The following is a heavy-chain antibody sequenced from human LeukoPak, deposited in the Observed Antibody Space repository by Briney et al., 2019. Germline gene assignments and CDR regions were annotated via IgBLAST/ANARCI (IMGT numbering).Heavy chain of an antibody. J-gene: IGHJ3*02. CDR2: ISSSSSYI. Sequence: GGSLRLSCAASGFTFSSYSMNWVRQAPGKGLEWVSSISSSSSYIYYADSVKGRFTISRDNAKNSLYLQMNSLRAKDTAVYYCARDQGYGDYVDAFDIWGQGTMVTVSS. V-gene: IGHV3-21*01. CDR1: GFTFSSYS. CDR3: ARDQGYGDYVDAFDI. D-gene: IGHD4-17*01.